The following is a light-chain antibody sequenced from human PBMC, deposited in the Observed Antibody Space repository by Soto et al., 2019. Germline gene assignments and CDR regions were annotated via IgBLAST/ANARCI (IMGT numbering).Light chain of an antibody. V-gene: IGLV2-14*03. CDR1: SSDIGSYNH. CDR2: AVS. Sequence: QSVLTQPASVSGSPGQSITISCSGTSSDIGSYNHVAWYQQFPGKSPKLMICAVSDRPPGVSDRFSGSKSGITASLTISGLQTEDEADYYCISYTDRQSYLFGTGTKVTVL. CDR3: ISYTDRQSYL. J-gene: IGLJ1*01.